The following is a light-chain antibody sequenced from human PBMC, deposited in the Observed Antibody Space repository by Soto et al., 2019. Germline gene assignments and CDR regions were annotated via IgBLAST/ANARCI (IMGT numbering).Light chain of an antibody. V-gene: IGKV3D-15*01. CDR2: AAS. CDR3: QQYNDWVTWT. CDR1: QSVRSN. J-gene: IGKJ1*01. Sequence: EIVMTQSPATLSVSPGERATLSCRTSQSVRSNLAWFQQKPGQPPRLLIYAASTRATGIPDRFSGGGSGAEFTLTLVGLQSEDFAVYYCQQYNDWVTWTFGQGTKVEIK.